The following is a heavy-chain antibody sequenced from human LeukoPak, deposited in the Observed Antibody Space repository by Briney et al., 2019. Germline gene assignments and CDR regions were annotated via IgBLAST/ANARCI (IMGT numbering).Heavy chain of an antibody. CDR2: IHIGGST. CDR1: GFTVSSNY. D-gene: IGHD3-16*01. CDR3: ARTWNYVNYMDV. V-gene: IGHV3-53*01. J-gene: IGHJ6*03. Sequence: GGSLRLSCAASGFTVSSNYMSWVRQAPGKGLEWVSVIHIGGSTHYADSVKGRFTISRDNSKNTLYLQMSSLRAEDTAVYYCARTWNYVNYMDVWGKGTTATVSS.